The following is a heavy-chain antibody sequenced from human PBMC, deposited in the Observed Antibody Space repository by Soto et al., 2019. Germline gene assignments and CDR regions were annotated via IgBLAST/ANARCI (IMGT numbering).Heavy chain of an antibody. J-gene: IGHJ6*02. V-gene: IGHV3-30-3*01. D-gene: IGHD1-26*01. CDR2: ISYDGSNK. Sequence: PGGSLRLSCAASGFTFSSYAMHWVRQAPGKGLEWVAVISYDGSNKYYADSVKGRFTISRDNSKNTLYLQMNSLRAEDTAVYYCARDLDSGSYYGGNYYYYGMDVWGQGTTVTVSS. CDR1: GFTFSSYA. CDR3: ARDLDSGSYYGGNYYYYGMDV.